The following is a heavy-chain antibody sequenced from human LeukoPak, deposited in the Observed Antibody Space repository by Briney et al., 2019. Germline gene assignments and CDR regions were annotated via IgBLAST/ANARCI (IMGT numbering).Heavy chain of an antibody. Sequence: SVKVSSKASGGTFSSYAISWVRQAPGQGLEWMGRIIPIFGTANYAQKFQGRVTITTDESTSTAYMELSSLRSEDTAVYYCARDSSSGYYYPSGYWGQGTLVTVSS. V-gene: IGHV1-69*05. D-gene: IGHD3-22*01. J-gene: IGHJ4*02. CDR1: GGTFSSYA. CDR3: ARDSSSGYYYPSGY. CDR2: IIPIFGTA.